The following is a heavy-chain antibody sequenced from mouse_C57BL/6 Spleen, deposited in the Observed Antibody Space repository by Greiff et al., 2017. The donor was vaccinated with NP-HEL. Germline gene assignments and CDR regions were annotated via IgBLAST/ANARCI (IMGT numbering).Heavy chain of an antibody. Sequence: VQLQQSGAELARPGASVKMSCKASGYTFTSYTMHWVKQRPGQGLEWIGYINPSSGYTKYNQKFKDKATLTADKSSSTAYMQLSSLTSEDSAVYYCAPYDYVGYWGQSTTLTVSS. J-gene: IGHJ2*01. CDR1: GYTFTSYT. V-gene: IGHV1-4*01. CDR3: APYDYVGY. D-gene: IGHD2-4*01. CDR2: INPSSGYT.